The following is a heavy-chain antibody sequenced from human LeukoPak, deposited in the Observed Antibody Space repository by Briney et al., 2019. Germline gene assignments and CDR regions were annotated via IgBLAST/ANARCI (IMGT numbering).Heavy chain of an antibody. V-gene: IGHV3-64*01. Sequence: PGGSLRLSCAASGFTFSSYAMHWVRQAQGKGLEYVSAISSNGGSTYHANSVNGRFTISRNNSKNTLYLQMGSLRAEDMVVYYCARDPGSGSYHYYLDCWGQGTLVTVSS. CDR3: ARDPGSGSYHYYLDC. J-gene: IGHJ4*02. D-gene: IGHD1-26*01. CDR2: ISSNGGST. CDR1: GFTFSSYA.